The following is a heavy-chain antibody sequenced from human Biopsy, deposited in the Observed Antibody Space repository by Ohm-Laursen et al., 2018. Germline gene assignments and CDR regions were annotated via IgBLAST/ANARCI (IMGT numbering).Heavy chain of an antibody. Sequence: GTLSLTCTLSGYSIIPSGPENWSWIRQPPGQGRQYIGFIYSGWNTNYNPSLGSRVTMSVDTSKNQFSLRLNSVTAADTAVYYCARGMRTTGWPYFDYWGQGILVTVSS. V-gene: IGHV4-61*01. CDR2: IYSGWNT. CDR1: GYSIIPSGPEN. CDR3: ARGMRTTGWPYFDY. D-gene: IGHD2/OR15-2a*01. J-gene: IGHJ4*02.